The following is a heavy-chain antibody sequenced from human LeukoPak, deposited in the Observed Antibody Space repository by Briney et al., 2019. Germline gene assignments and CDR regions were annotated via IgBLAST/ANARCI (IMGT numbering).Heavy chain of an antibody. CDR2: SSSSGSTI. Sequence: GGSLRLSCAASGFTFSSYAMHWVRQAPGKGLEWVSYSSSSGSTIYYADSVKGRFTISRDNSKNTLYLQMNSLRAEDTAVYYCARVERYYGSGSYYGLDRPYYFDYWGQGTLVTVSS. CDR1: GFTFSSYA. J-gene: IGHJ4*02. V-gene: IGHV3-48*01. D-gene: IGHD3-10*01. CDR3: ARVERYYGSGSYYGLDRPYYFDY.